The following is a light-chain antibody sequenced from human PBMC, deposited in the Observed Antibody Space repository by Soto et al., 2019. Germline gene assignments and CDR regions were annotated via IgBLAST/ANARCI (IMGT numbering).Light chain of an antibody. CDR1: QSVGRRY. CDR3: QHQGT. CDR2: DTS. V-gene: IGKV3-20*01. J-gene: IGKJ4*01. Sequence: VVLTQSPGTLSLSPGERATLPCRASQSVGRRYLAWYQQKPGQAPRLLIYDTSDRASDIPDRFSGGGSETDFSLTISRLVPEDSAVYYCQHQGTFGGGTKVEIK.